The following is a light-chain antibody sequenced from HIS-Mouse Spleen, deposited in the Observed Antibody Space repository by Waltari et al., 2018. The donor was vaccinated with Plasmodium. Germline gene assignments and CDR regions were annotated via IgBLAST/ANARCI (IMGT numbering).Light chain of an antibody. CDR2: AAS. V-gene: IGKV1-6*01. Sequence: AIQLTQSPSYLSASVGVRVTITCRASQCIRNDLGWYQQKPGKAPKLLISAASSLQSGVPSRFSGSGSGTDFTLTISSLQPEYFATYYCLQDYNYPYTFGQGTKLEIK. CDR3: LQDYNYPYT. CDR1: QCIRND. J-gene: IGKJ2*01.